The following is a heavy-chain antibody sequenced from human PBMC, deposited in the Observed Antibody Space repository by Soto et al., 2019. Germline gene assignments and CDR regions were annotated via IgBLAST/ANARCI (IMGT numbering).Heavy chain of an antibody. CDR3: ARLPKGSLVTA. CDR2: ISSNGDIT. CDR1: GFRFSDHS. Sequence: LVESGGGLVHPGESLRLSCEDSGFRFSDHSMNWVRQAPGKGLQWISYISSNGDITYYADSVKGRFTVSRDNANNALFLQMNSLRDDDMATYYCARLPKGSLVTAWGQGTLVTVSS. D-gene: IGHD2-21*02. J-gene: IGHJ4*02. V-gene: IGHV3-48*02.